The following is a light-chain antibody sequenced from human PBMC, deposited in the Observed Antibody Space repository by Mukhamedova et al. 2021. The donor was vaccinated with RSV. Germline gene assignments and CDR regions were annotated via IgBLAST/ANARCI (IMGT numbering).Light chain of an antibody. J-gene: IGKJ4*01. Sequence: RVTITCRASQSISSYLNWYQQKPGKAPKLLIYAASSLQSGVPSRFSGSGSGTDFTLTISSLQPEDFATYYCQQSYSFGGGTKVE. CDR2: AAS. CDR3: QQSYS. V-gene: IGKV1-39*01. CDR1: QSISSY.